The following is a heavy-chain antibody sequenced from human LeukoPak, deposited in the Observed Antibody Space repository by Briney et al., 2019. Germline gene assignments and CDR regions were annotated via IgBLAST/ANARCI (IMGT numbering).Heavy chain of an antibody. CDR2: ISASGSNT. Sequence: HTGGSLRLSLAPSGSTFSTSGMAFVRQAPGKGLEWVSGISASGSNTYYADSVKGRFTISGDNSKNTVYLQMNSLRAEDTGVYYCDKNSLFRLPTCIFYKWGQGTLVTVSS. CDR1: GSTFSTSG. D-gene: IGHD2-8*01. CDR3: DKNSLFRLPTCIFYK. J-gene: IGHJ4*02. V-gene: IGHV3-23*01.